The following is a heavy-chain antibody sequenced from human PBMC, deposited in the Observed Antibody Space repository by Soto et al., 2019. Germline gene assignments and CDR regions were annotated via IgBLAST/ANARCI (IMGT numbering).Heavy chain of an antibody. J-gene: IGHJ4*02. CDR3: AKDKAVTATVKWGGDY. CDR1: GFIFSNYD. Sequence: QVQLVESGGGVVQPGRTLRLSCAASGFIFSNYDMYWVRQAPGKGLEWVAGMSYDGSRQYYADSAKVRFTISRDNSKNTPYLQMTRLRPEDTAVYYCAKDKAVTATVKWGGDYWGRGTLVTVSS. CDR2: MSYDGSRQ. V-gene: IGHV3-30*18. D-gene: IGHD7-27*01.